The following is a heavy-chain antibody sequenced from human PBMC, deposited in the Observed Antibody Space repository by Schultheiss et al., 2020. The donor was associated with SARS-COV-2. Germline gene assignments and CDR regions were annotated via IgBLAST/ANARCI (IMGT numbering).Heavy chain of an antibody. CDR2: INPNSGGT. J-gene: IGHJ5*02. V-gene: IGHV1-2*02. D-gene: IGHD3-3*01. CDR1: GYTFTSYG. CDR3: ARDLYDFWSGNAGEWFDP. Sequence: ASVKVSCKASGYTFTSYGISWVRQAPGQGLEWMGWINPNSGGTNYAQKFQGRVTMTRDTSISTAYMELSRLRSDDTAVYYCARDLYDFWSGNAGEWFDPWGQGTLVTVSS.